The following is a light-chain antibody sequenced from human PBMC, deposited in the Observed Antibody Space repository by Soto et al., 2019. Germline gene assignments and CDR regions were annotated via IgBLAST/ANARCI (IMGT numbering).Light chain of an antibody. CDR3: QQRSNWPSIT. CDR2: DAS. CDR1: QSVSSSY. Sequence: EIVLTQSPATLSLSPGERATLSCRASQSVSSSYLAWYQQKPGQAPRLLVYDASSRATGIPARFSGSGSGTDFTLTISSLEPEDFAVYYCQQRSNWPSITFGQGTRLEIK. J-gene: IGKJ5*01. V-gene: IGKV3D-20*02.